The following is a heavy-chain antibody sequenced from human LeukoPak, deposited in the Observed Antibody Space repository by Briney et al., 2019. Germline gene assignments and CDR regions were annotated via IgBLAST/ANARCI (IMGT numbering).Heavy chain of an antibody. J-gene: IGHJ4*02. V-gene: IGHV3-74*01. CDR2: INTDGSST. CDR1: GFTFSSHA. CDR3: ARDQWLVYNFDY. Sequence: GGSLRLSCGASGFTFSSHAMSWVRQAPGKGLVWVSRINTDGSSTSYADSVKGRFTISRDNAKNTLYLQMNSLRAEDTAVYYCARDQWLVYNFDYWGQGTLVTVSS. D-gene: IGHD6-19*01.